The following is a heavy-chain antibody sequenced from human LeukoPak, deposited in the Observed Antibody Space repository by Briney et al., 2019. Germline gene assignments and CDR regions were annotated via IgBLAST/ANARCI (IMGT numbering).Heavy chain of an antibody. J-gene: IGHJ4*02. D-gene: IGHD4-17*01. Sequence: GGSLRLSCAASGFTFNSYWMNWVRQAPGKGLEWVANIKQDGSEKYYVDSVKGRFTISRDNAKNSLYLQMVSLRAEDTAIYYCARDLHGDYSSDYWGQGALVTVSS. V-gene: IGHV3-7*01. CDR3: ARDLHGDYSSDY. CDR2: IKQDGSEK. CDR1: GFTFNSYW.